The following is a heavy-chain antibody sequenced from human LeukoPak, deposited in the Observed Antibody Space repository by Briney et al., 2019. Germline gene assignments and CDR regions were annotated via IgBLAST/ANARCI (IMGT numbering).Heavy chain of an antibody. CDR3: ARQNFYRYCRSTSCYRPYYYYYMDV. J-gene: IGHJ6*03. CDR1: GGSFSGYY. Sequence: SETLSLACAVYGGSFSGYYWSWIRQPPGKGLEWIGEINQSGSTNHNPSLKSRVTISVDTSKNQFSLKLSSVTAADTAVYYCARQNFYRYCRSTSCYRPYYYYYMDVWGRGTTVTISS. CDR2: INQSGST. V-gene: IGHV4-34*01. D-gene: IGHD2-2*01.